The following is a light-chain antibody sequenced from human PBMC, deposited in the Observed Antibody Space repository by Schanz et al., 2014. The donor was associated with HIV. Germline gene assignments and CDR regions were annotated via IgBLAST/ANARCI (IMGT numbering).Light chain of an antibody. CDR3: SSYTSSNTLL. V-gene: IGLV2-8*01. Sequence: QSALTQPPSASGSPGQSVTISCTGTSSDVGGYNYVSWYQQHPGKAPKLMIHEVSNRPSGVPDRFSGSKSGNTASLTISGLQAEDEADYYCSSYTSSNTLLFGGGTKLTVL. CDR1: SSDVGGYNY. J-gene: IGLJ3*02. CDR2: EVS.